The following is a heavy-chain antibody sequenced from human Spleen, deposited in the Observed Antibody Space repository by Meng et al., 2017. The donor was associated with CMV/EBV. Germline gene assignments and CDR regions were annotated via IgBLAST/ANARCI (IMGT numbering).Heavy chain of an antibody. Sequence: GESLKISCVASGFTFSDYEMNWVRQAPGKGLEWISYIHGDHTTYYADSVKGRFTISRDNAKNSVSLQMNSLRVDDTALYYCARLDQPLVNLDHWGQGTLVTVSS. CDR1: GFTFSDYE. V-gene: IGHV3-69-1*02. D-gene: IGHD2-2*01. CDR3: ARLDQPLVNLDH. CDR2: IHGDHTT. J-gene: IGHJ4*02.